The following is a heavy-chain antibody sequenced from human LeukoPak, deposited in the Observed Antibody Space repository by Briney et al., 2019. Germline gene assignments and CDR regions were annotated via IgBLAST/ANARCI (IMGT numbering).Heavy chain of an antibody. J-gene: IGHJ4*02. Sequence: NPSETLSLTCTVSGGSISSYYWSWIRQHPGKGLEWIGYIYYSGSTYYNPSLKSRVTISVDTSKNQFSLKLSSVTAADTAVYYCARGTGSTSCCAFDYWGQGTLVTVSS. CDR1: GGSISSYY. V-gene: IGHV4-59*06. CDR2: IYYSGST. CDR3: ARGTGSTSCCAFDY. D-gene: IGHD2-2*01.